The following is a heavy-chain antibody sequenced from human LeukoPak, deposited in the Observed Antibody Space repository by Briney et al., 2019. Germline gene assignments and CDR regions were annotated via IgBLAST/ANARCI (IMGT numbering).Heavy chain of an antibody. CDR2: IFYLGST. D-gene: IGHD6-6*01. V-gene: IGHV4-30-4*01. CDR1: GGSISSGNYY. Sequence: PSETLSLTCTVSGGSISSGNYYWSWIRQPPGKGLEWIGYIFYLGSTYYNPSLKSRVSISVSTFKNQFSLKLTAVTAADTAVYYCARKYPDHWFDPWGQGTLVTVSS. J-gene: IGHJ5*02. CDR3: ARKYPDHWFDP.